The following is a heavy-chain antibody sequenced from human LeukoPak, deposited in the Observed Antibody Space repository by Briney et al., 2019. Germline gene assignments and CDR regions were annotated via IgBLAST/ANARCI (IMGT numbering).Heavy chain of an antibody. CDR1: GFTFSSYA. Sequence: GGSLRLSCAASGFTFSSYAMSWVRQAPGKGLEWVSLISGSGASTYYADSVKGRFTISRDNSKNTLYVQMNSLRAEDTAVYYCAKSRLVYQPSFDYWGQGTLVTVSS. CDR3: AKSRLVYQPSFDY. D-gene: IGHD3-16*02. V-gene: IGHV3-23*01. J-gene: IGHJ4*02. CDR2: ISGSGAST.